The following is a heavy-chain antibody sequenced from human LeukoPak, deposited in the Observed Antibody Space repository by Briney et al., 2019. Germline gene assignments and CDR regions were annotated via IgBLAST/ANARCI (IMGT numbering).Heavy chain of an antibody. CDR2: MKQDGSEK. J-gene: IGHJ4*02. V-gene: IGHV3-7*01. Sequence: GGSLRLSCAASGFTFSSYWMSWVRQAPGKGLEWVANMKQDGSEKYYVDSVKGRFTISRDNAKNSLYLQMNSLRAEDTAVYYCANGGPHYGSGSYYAFDYWGQGTLVTVSS. D-gene: IGHD3-10*01. CDR3: ANGGPHYGSGSYYAFDY. CDR1: GFTFSSYW.